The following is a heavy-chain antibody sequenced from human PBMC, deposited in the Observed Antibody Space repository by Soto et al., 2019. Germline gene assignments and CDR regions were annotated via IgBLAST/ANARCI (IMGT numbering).Heavy chain of an antibody. J-gene: IGHJ4*01. D-gene: IGHD6-19*01. CDR2: IKQDGSDK. CDR1: GFTFSISW. V-gene: IGHV3-7*04. Sequence: GESLKISCADSGFTFSISWSRWVRQTPGKGLECVANIKQDGSDKYYVDSVKGRFTLSRDNAKTSLQLQMNSLRAEDTAIYFCARVAYGNGWIFDYWGRGTLVPLSS. CDR3: ARVAYGNGWIFDY.